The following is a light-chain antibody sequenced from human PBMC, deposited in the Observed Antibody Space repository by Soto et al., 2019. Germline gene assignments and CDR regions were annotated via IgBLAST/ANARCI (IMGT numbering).Light chain of an antibody. Sequence: DIQLTQFPPTLSASVGDRVIITCRTSQDIIGCLAWYRQKPGKAPNLLIYEASNLHTGVPSRFSGGGSGTEFTLTISSLQPDDSATFYCQQYNSDPYTCGQGTRLEIK. J-gene: IGKJ2*01. CDR1: QDIIGC. CDR2: EAS. CDR3: QQYNSDPYT. V-gene: IGKV1-5*03.